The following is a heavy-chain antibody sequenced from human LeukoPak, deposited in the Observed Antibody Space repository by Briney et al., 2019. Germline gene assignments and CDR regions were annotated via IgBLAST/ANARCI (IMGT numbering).Heavy chain of an antibody. CDR2: ISSSGSTI. CDR1: GFTFSSYE. J-gene: IGHJ4*02. CDR3: ARDLYYYDSSGDHIDY. Sequence: GGSLRLSCAASGFTFSSYEMNWVRQAPGKGLEWVSYISSSGSTIYYADSVKGRFTISRDNAKNSLYLQMNSLRAEDTAVYYCARDLYYYDSSGDHIDYWGQGTLVTVSS. V-gene: IGHV3-48*03. D-gene: IGHD3-22*01.